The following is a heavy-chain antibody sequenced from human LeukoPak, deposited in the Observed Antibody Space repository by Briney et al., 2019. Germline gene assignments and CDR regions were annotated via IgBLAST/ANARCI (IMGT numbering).Heavy chain of an antibody. CDR3: ARGSVYDSSTFDI. CDR1: RGSISSYY. V-gene: IGHV4-59*12. CDR2: IYHTGST. J-gene: IGHJ3*02. Sequence: PSETLSLTCTVSRGSISSYYWSWIRQPPGKGMEFIGYIYHTGSTNYNPSLKSRVAISVDRSKNQFSLKLTSVTAADTAVYYCARGSVYDSSTFDIWGQGTMVTVSS. D-gene: IGHD3-22*01.